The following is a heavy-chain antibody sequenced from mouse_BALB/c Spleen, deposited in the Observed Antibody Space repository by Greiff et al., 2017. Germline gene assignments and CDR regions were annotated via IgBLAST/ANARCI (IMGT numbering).Heavy chain of an antibody. D-gene: IGHD2-10*02. V-gene: IGHV14-3*02. J-gene: IGHJ3*01. CDR3: ARTYEYGKYFAY. CDR1: GFNIKDTY. Sequence: VQLQQSGAELVKPGASVKLSCTASGFNIKDTYMHWVKQRPEQGLEWIGRIDPANGNTKYDPKFQGKATITADTSSNTAYLQLSSLTSEDTAVYYCARTYEYGKYFAYWGKGTLVTVSA. CDR2: IDPANGNT.